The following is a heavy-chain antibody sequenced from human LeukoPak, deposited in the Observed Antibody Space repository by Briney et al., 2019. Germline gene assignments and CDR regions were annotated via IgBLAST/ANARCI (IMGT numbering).Heavy chain of an antibody. CDR2: IIPIFGTA. CDR1: GGTFSSYA. V-gene: IGHV1-69*13. J-gene: IGHJ4*02. CDR3: ASDSYYYDSSGYYSLDY. D-gene: IGHD3-22*01. Sequence: ASVKVSCKASGGTFSSYAISWVRQVPGQGLEWMGGIIPIFGTANYAQKFQGRVTITADESTSTAYMELSSLRSEDTAVYYCASDSYYYDSSGYYSLDYWGQGTLVTVSS.